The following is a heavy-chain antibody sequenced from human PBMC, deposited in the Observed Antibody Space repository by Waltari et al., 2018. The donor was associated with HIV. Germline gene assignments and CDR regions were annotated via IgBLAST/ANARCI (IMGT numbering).Heavy chain of an antibody. Sequence: QVQLEQSGAEVKKPGASLKVSCKASGYTFTSYDLFWVRQATGQGPEWMGWMNPHRGTTAYAQKFQGRVTMTRNTSITTAYMELSSLRSEDTAVYYCARVRRPSGSYYLSYWGQGTLVTVSS. J-gene: IGHJ4*02. CDR1: GYTFTSYD. CDR2: MNPHRGTT. D-gene: IGHD1-26*01. V-gene: IGHV1-8*01. CDR3: ARVRRPSGSYYLSY.